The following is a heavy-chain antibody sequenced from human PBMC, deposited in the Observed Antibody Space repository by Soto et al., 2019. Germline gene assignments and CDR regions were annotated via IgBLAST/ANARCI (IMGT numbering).Heavy chain of an antibody. CDR1: GFTFSSYG. Sequence: GGSLRLSCAASGFTFSSYGMHWVRQAPGKGLEWVAVISYDGSNKYYADSVKGRFTISRDNSKNTLYLQMNSLRAEDTAVYYCAKESITYYYDSSGYYPDYWGQGTLVTVSS. CDR3: AKESITYYYDSSGYYPDY. J-gene: IGHJ4*02. CDR2: ISYDGSNK. D-gene: IGHD3-22*01. V-gene: IGHV3-30*18.